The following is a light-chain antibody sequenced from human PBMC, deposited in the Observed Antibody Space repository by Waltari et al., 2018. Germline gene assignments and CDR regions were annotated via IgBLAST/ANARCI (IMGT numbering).Light chain of an antibody. V-gene: IGKV1-39*01. CDR3: QHNYGTPYS. J-gene: IGKJ2*03. Sequence: DIQMTQSPSSLSASVGDRVTITCRASENVNNYLNWYKQKPGKAPKLLIYKASTLQSGVPSRFSGSGSGTDYTFTISSLQSEDVATYYCQHNYGTPYSFGQGTKVEIK. CDR1: ENVNNY. CDR2: KAS.